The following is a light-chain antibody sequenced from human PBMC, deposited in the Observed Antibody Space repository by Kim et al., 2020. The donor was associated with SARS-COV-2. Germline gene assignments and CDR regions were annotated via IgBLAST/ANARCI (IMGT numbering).Light chain of an antibody. V-gene: IGLV1-44*01. CDR3: ASWDDSLNGGV. J-gene: IGLJ3*02. CDR1: SSNIGSNS. CDR2: SNF. Sequence: GQRVTISCSGGSSNIGSNSVNWFQQVPGTAPKFLLYSNFQRPSGVPDRFSGSKSGSSASLTISGLRSEDEANYYCASWDDSLNGGVFGGGTQLTVL.